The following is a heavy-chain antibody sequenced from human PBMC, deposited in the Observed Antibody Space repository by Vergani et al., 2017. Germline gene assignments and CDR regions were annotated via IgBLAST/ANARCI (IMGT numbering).Heavy chain of an antibody. Sequence: QVQLVQSGAEVKKPGSSVKVSCKASGGTFSSYTISWVRQAPGQGLEWMGSIIPILGIANYAQKFQGRVTITADESTSTAYMELSSLRSEDTAVYYCARAPRVLMEADAFDIWGQGTMVTVSS. CDR2: IIPILGIA. CDR1: GGTFSSYT. D-gene: IGHD2-15*01. V-gene: IGHV1-69*02. J-gene: IGHJ3*02. CDR3: ARAPRVLMEADAFDI.